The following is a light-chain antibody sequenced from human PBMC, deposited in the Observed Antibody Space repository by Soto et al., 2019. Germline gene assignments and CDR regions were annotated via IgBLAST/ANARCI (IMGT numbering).Light chain of an antibody. CDR3: QVWDSSADHTV. CDR2: DDS. V-gene: IGLV3-21*02. J-gene: IGLJ3*02. CDR1: NIRSKS. Sequence: SYELTQPPSVSVAPGQTATVTCGGNNIRSKSVHWYQQRPGQAPVLVIYDDSDRPSGIPERFSGSNSGNTATLTISRVEDGDEADYYCQVWDSSADHTVFGGGTKLTGL.